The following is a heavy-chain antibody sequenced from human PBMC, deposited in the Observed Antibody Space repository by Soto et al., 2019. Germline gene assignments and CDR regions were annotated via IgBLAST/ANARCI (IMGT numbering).Heavy chain of an antibody. V-gene: IGHV3-23*01. CDR1: GFIFSVYV. CDR3: AKALYGGFTY. CDR2: ISGSGDST. Sequence: EVRLLESGGGLVQPGGSLRLSCAASGFIFSVYVMSWVRQAPGKGLEWVSGISGSGDSTHYADSVKGRFTVSRDNSKSMLYLQTNSLRAEDTAIYYCAKALYGGFTYWGQGTLVTVSS. D-gene: IGHD3-10*01. J-gene: IGHJ4*02.